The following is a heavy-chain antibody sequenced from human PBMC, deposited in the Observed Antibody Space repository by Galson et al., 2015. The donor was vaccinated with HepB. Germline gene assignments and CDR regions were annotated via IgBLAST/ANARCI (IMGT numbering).Heavy chain of an antibody. D-gene: IGHD2-2*01. J-gene: IGHJ4*02. CDR1: GLTFSSSA. V-gene: IGHV3-23*01. CDR3: AKHSQPYLVGVVPTAVGRETSYFDD. CDR2: ISGGGNDT. Sequence: SLRLSCAASGLTFSSSAMTWVRQAPGKGLEWVSGISGGGNDTYYADSVKGRFTISRDNSKNTVYLQMISLRAEDTAVYYCAKHSQPYLVGVVPTAVGRETSYFDDWGQGTLVTVSS.